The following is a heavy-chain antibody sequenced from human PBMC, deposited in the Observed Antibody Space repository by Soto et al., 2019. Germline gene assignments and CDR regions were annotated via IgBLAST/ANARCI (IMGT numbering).Heavy chain of an antibody. CDR2: INPSGGST. D-gene: IGHD3-10*01. CDR1: GYTFTSYH. Sequence: ASVKVSCKASGYTFTSYHMHWVRQAPGQGLEWMGIINPSGGSTSYAQKFQGRVTMTRDTSTSTVYMELSSLRSEDTAVYYCARDSAFIITDPYYYYYGMDVWGQGTTVTVSS. J-gene: IGHJ6*02. CDR3: ARDSAFIITDPYYYYYGMDV. V-gene: IGHV1-46*01.